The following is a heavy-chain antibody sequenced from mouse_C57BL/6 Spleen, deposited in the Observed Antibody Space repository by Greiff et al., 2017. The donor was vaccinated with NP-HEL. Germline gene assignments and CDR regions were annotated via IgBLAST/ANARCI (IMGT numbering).Heavy chain of an antibody. CDR1: GYTFTDYY. CDR3: ALDYYGSRDY. CDR2: INPNNGGT. D-gene: IGHD1-1*01. Sequence: EVQLQQSGPELVKPGASVKISCKASGYTFTDYYMNWVKQSHGKSLEWIGDINPNNGGTSYNQKFKGKATLTVDKSSSTAYMELRSLTSEDSAVYYCALDYYGSRDYWGQGTTLTVSS. J-gene: IGHJ2*01. V-gene: IGHV1-26*01.